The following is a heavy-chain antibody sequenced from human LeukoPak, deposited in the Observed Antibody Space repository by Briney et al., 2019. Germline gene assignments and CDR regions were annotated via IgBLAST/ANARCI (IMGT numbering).Heavy chain of an antibody. CDR2: ISSSSSTI. Sequence: PGGSLRLSCAASGFTFSSYSMNWVRQAPGKGLEWVSYISSSSSTIYYADSVKGRFTISGDNAKNSLYLQMNSLRAEDTAVYYCASDGSGSYYALAHPDYWGQGTLVTVSS. V-gene: IGHV3-48*04. CDR3: ASDGSGSYYALAHPDY. CDR1: GFTFSSYS. D-gene: IGHD3-10*01. J-gene: IGHJ4*02.